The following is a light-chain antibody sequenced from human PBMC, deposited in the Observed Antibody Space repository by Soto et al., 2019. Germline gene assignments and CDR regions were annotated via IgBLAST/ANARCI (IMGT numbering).Light chain of an antibody. CDR1: SSNIGSNT. V-gene: IGLV1-44*01. CDR3: AAWDDSLYGQV. J-gene: IGLJ3*02. Sequence: QSVLTQPPSASGTPGQRVTISCSGGSSNIGSNTVNWYQQLPGTAPKLLVFSNLQRPSGVPDRFSGSKSGTSASLAISGLQSEDEADYYCAAWDDSLYGQVFGGGTKLTVL. CDR2: SNL.